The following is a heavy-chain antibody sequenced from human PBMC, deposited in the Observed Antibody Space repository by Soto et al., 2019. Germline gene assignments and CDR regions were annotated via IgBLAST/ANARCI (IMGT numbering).Heavy chain of an antibody. D-gene: IGHD3-9*01. Sequence: SETLSLTCTVSGSDITTYYWSWLRQPPGKGLEWIGHIYDTGSTTYNPSLKSRVTISVDTSNKQFSLRLTSVTAAVTAVYYCARCPIDHNWFDPWGQGTLVTVPQ. CDR2: IYDTGST. V-gene: IGHV4-59*01. J-gene: IGHJ5*02. CDR3: ARCPIDHNWFDP. CDR1: GSDITTYY.